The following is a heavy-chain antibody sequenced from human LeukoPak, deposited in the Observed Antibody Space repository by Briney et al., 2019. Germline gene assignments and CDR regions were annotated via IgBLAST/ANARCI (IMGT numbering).Heavy chain of an antibody. CDR2: ISTDSGYI. J-gene: IGHJ4*02. CDR3: ARVRGEY. CDR1: GFSFSSYS. D-gene: IGHD3-10*01. Sequence: GGSLRLSYVVSGFSFSSYSINWVRQAPGKGLEWVASISTDSGYIYYADSVRGRFTVSRDNAKNSLYLQMNSLRAEDTAVYYCARVRGEYWGQGTLVTVSS. V-gene: IGHV3-21*01.